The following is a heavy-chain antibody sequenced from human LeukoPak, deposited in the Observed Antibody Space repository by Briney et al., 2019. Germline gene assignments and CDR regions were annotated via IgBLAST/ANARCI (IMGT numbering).Heavy chain of an antibody. V-gene: IGHV1-69*04. CDR1: GGTFSSYA. CDR2: ISPILGIA. Sequence: SVKVSCKASGGTFSSYAISWVRQAPGQGLEWMGRISPILGIANYAQKFQGRVTITADKSTSTAYMELSSLRSEDTAVYYCARDYYDSSGYHEVVNYWGQGTLVTVSS. CDR3: ARDYYDSSGYHEVVNY. J-gene: IGHJ4*02. D-gene: IGHD3-22*01.